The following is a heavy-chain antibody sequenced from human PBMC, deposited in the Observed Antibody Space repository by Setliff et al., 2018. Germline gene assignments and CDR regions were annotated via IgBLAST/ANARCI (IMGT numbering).Heavy chain of an antibody. CDR1: GYAFTTYY. J-gene: IGHJ4*02. CDR3: ARENMAKNFWGEHSDY. Sequence: RASVKVSCKASGYAFTTYYMHWVRQAPGQGLEWIGVINPSDGSTTYAQKFQGRVTMTRDTSTNTVYMQLSSLRSEDTAVYYCARENMAKNFWGEHSDYWGQGTLVTVSS. D-gene: IGHD3-3*01. CDR2: INPSDGST. V-gene: IGHV1-46*01.